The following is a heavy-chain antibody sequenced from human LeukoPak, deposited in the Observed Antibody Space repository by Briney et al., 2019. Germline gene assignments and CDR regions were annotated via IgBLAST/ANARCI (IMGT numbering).Heavy chain of an antibody. CDR3: ARDPGFEDY. Sequence: DSVKGRFTISRDNAKNSLYLQMNSLRAEDTAVYYCARDPGFEDYWGQGTLVTVSS. V-gene: IGHV3-21*01. D-gene: IGHD3-10*01. J-gene: IGHJ4*02.